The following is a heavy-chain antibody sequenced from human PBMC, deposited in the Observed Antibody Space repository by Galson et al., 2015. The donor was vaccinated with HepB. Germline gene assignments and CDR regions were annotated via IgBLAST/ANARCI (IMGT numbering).Heavy chain of an antibody. CDR3: ARDSVHLHGKENQRSRSYYDFWSGYYYYYGMDV. D-gene: IGHD3-3*01. CDR1: GYTFTSYG. CDR2: ISAYNGNT. Sequence: SVKVSCKASGYTFTSYGISWVRQAPGQGLEWMGWISAYNGNTNYAQKLQGRVTMTTDTSTSTAYMELRSLRSDDTAVYYCARDSVHLHGKENQRSRSYYDFWSGYYYYYGMDVWGQGTTVTVSS. V-gene: IGHV1-18*04. J-gene: IGHJ6*02.